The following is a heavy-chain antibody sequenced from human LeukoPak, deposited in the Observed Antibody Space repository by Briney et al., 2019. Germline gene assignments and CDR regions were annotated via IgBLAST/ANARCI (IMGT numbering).Heavy chain of an antibody. V-gene: IGHV4-30-4*01. D-gene: IGHD3-3*01. Sequence: SGTLSLTCAVSGGSISSGDYYWSWIRRPPGKGLEWIGYIYYSGSTYYNPSLKSRVTISVDTSKNQFSLKLSSVTAADTAVYYCARVTLRFYGYYGMDVWGQGTRSPSP. J-gene: IGHJ6*02. CDR3: ARVTLRFYGYYGMDV. CDR2: IYYSGST. CDR1: GGSISSGDYY.